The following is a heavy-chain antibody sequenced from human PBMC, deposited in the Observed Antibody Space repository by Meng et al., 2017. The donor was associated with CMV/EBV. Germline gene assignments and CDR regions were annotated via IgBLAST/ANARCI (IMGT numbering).Heavy chain of an antibody. V-gene: IGHV1-46*01. D-gene: IGHD6-6*01. CDR2: INPSDRST. CDR3: ARGVHYTTSSGRYYFDY. J-gene: IGHJ4*02. CDR1: GFTFTNYY. Sequence: ASAKVSCKTSGFTFTNYYIHWVRQAPGHGLEWRAMINPSDRSTNYAQNFQGRVAMTSDTSTNTVYMELSSLRSEDTAVYYCARGVHYTTSSGRYYFDYWGQGTLVTVSS.